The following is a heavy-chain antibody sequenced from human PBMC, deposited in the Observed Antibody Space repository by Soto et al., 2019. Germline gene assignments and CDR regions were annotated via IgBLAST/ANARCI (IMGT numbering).Heavy chain of an antibody. J-gene: IGHJ5*01. CDR1: GYTFTGYY. V-gene: IGHV1-2*02. CDR2: INPNNGDT. Sequence: ASVKVSCKASGYTFTGYYIHWVRQAPGQGLEWMGWINPNNGDTKYAQRFQGRVTVTRGTSSNTIYMELRRLTSDDTAVYYCEREEKNGFDSWGQGTLVTVSS. CDR3: EREEKNGFDS.